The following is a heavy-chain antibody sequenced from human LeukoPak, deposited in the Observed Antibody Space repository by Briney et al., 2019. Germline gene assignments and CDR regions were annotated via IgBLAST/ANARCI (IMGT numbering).Heavy chain of an antibody. CDR1: GYTFTSYG. J-gene: IGHJ6*03. Sequence: GASVKVSCKASGYTFTSYGISWVRQAPGQGLEWMGWISAYNGNTNYAQKLQGRVTMTTDTSTSTAYMELRSLRSDDTAVYYCARAIGYCSSTSCYGGNYYYYYMDVWGKGTTVTVSS. V-gene: IGHV1-18*01. D-gene: IGHD2-2*01. CDR2: ISAYNGNT. CDR3: ARAIGYCSSTSCYGGNYYYYYMDV.